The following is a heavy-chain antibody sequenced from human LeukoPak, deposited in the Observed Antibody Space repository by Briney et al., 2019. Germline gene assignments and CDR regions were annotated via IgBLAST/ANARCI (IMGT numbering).Heavy chain of an antibody. Sequence: PGGSLRLSCAASGFTFSSYAMSWVRQAPGKGLEWVSAISGSGGSTYYADSVKGRFTISRDNSKNTLYLQMNSLRAEDTAVYYCAXDXIYXSGSYYNPIFDYWGQGTLVTVSS. CDR2: ISGSGGST. CDR1: GFTFSSYA. V-gene: IGHV3-23*01. D-gene: IGHD3-10*01. CDR3: AXDXIYXSGSYYNPIFDY. J-gene: IGHJ4*02.